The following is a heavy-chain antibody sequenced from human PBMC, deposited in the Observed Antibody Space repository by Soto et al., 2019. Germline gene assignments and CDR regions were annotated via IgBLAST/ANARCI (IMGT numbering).Heavy chain of an antibody. CDR2: INDSGNI. D-gene: IGHD3-10*01. J-gene: IGHJ6*03. Sequence: QVQLQQWGAGLLKPSETLSLTCAVYGESFSGYQWTWIRQTPEQGLEWIGEINDSGNINYNPSLKSRVTILVDTAKKQISLRLRSVTAADTAVYYCARGLILWFGELSRRGGYYMDVWGKGTTVTVSS. CDR3: ARGLILWFGELSRRGGYYMDV. CDR1: GESFSGYQ. V-gene: IGHV4-34*02.